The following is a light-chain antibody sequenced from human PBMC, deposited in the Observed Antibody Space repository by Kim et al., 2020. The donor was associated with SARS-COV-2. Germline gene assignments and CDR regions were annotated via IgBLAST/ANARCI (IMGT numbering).Light chain of an antibody. Sequence: ASVGDRVAITCRASQSVSGWLNWYQQKPGKAPHLLIYRTSTLQTGVPPRFSGSASGTDFTLTINTLQPEDFATYYCQQSYNFPRTFGQGTKVDIK. CDR1: QSVSGW. CDR3: QQSYNFPRT. CDR2: RTS. J-gene: IGKJ1*01. V-gene: IGKV1-39*01.